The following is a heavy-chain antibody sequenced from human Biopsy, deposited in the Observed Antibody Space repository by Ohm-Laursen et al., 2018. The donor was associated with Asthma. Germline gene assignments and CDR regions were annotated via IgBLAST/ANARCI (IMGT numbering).Heavy chain of an antibody. V-gene: IGHV1-69*13. J-gene: IGHJ4*02. CDR1: GGTFNTYV. CDR3: ARKAGSCISRTCYSLDF. CDR2: INSVFGTT. D-gene: IGHD2-2*01. Sequence: AASVKVSCKSLGGTFNTYVIGWVRQAPGQGLEWMGGINSVFGTTTYPRKFQDRVTITADDSTSTVYMELSSLRSEDTAVYYCARKAGSCISRTCYSLDFWGQGTLVTASS.